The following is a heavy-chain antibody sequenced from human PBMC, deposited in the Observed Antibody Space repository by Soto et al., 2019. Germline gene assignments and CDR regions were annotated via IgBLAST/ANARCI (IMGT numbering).Heavy chain of an antibody. J-gene: IGHJ4*02. V-gene: IGHV1-69*02. CDR3: ATSFGSGSRAFDY. CDR2: FNPILSFS. Sequence: QVQLVPSGAEVKKPGSSVKVSCKASGDTFNFYTINWVRQAPGLGLEWMGRFNPILSFSNSALKFQGRVTLTADKSASTAYMVLSSLRSEDTAIYYCATSFGSGSRAFDYWCQGALVTVS. D-gene: IGHD3-10*01. CDR1: GDTFNFYT.